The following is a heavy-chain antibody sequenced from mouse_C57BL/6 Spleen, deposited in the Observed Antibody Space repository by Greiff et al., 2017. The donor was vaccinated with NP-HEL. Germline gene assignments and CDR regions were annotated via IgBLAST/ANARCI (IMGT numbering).Heavy chain of an antibody. CDR1: GFTFSSYG. CDR3: ARHRSTMSTRHGFAY. V-gene: IGHV5-6*01. J-gene: IGHJ3*01. CDR2: ISSGGSYT. Sequence: EVKLVESGGDLVKPGGSLKLSCAASGFTFSSYGMSWVRQTPDKRLEWVATISSGGSYTYYPDSVKGRFTISRDNAKNTLYLQMSSLKSEDTAMYYCARHRSTMSTRHGFAYWGQGTLVTVSA. D-gene: IGHD2-4*01.